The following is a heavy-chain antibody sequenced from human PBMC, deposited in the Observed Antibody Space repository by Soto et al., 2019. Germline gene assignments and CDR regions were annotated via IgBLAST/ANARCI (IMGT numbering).Heavy chain of an antibody. V-gene: IGHV4-34*01. J-gene: IGHJ5*02. Sequence: SETLSLTCAVYGGSFSGYYWSWIRQPPGKGLEWIGEINHSGSTNYNPSLKSRVTISVDTSKNQFSLKLSSVTAADTAVYYCARDVVNLPGYCSGGSCYPGGLDPWGQGTLVTVSS. CDR3: ARDVVNLPGYCSGGSCYPGGLDP. D-gene: IGHD2-15*01. CDR2: INHSGST. CDR1: GGSFSGYY.